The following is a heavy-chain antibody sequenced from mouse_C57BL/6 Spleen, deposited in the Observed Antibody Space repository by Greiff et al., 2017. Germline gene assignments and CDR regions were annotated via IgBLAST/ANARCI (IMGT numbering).Heavy chain of an antibody. D-gene: IGHD1-1*01. CDR1: GYTFPSSW. V-gene: IGHV1-52*01. J-gene: IGHJ2*01. CDR3: ARLEDYYGSSFDY. CDR2: IDPSDSET. Sequence: VQLQQPGAELVRLGSSVKLSCKASGYTFPSSWMPWVKQRPIQGLEWIGNIDPSDSETHYNQKFKDKATLTVDKSSSTAYMKLSSLTSEDSAVYYCARLEDYYGSSFDYWGQGTTLTVSS.